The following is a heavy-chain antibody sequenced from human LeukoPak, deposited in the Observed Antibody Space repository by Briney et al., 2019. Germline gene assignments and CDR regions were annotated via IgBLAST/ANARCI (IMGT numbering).Heavy chain of an antibody. CDR3: ARDVLLWFGELKSGVFDI. CDR2: IRSDGSIE. D-gene: IGHD3-10*01. J-gene: IGHJ3*02. CDR1: GFTFTTYG. V-gene: IGHV3-30*02. Sequence: PGGSLRLSCAASGFTFTTYGMHWVRQAPGKGLEWVAFIRSDGSIEYYADSVKGRFTISRDNAKNSLFLQMNSLRVEDTAVYYCARDVLLWFGELKSGVFDIWGQGTMVTVSS.